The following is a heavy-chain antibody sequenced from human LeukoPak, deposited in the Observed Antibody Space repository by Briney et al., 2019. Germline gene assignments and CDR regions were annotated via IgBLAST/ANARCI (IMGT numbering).Heavy chain of an antibody. V-gene: IGHV3-23*01. J-gene: IGHJ6*03. CDR3: ARGGTNYYYMDV. CDR1: GFTFNSYA. Sequence: GGSLRLSCAASGFTFNSYAMSWVRQAPGKGLEWVSALSGSGDRTFYVDSVKGRFTVSRDNSKNTLYLQMDSLRVDDTALYYCARGGTNYYYMDVWGNGTTVTVSS. CDR2: LSGSGDRT.